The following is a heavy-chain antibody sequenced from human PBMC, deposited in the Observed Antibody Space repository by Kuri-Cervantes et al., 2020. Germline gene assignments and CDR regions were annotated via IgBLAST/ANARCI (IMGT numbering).Heavy chain of an antibody. V-gene: IGHV4-30-4*01. Sequence: LRLSCTVSGGSISSGDYYWSWIRQPPGKGLEWIGYTYYSGSTYYNPSLKSRVTISVDTSKNQFSLKLSSVTAADTAVYYCARDPGNGDYYFDYWGQGTLVTVSS. CDR1: GGSISSGDYY. D-gene: IGHD4-17*01. J-gene: IGHJ4*02. CDR3: ARDPGNGDYYFDY. CDR2: TYYSGST.